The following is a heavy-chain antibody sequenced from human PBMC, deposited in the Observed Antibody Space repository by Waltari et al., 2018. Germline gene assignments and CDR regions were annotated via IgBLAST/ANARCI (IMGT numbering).Heavy chain of an antibody. J-gene: IGHJ6*02. CDR3: VRGDRRDV. Sequence: EVQLVESGGGLVKPGESLRVSCVRSGFPFSRYTLTWVRQAPGKGLEYVSSISGSSSLRYYAGSIRGRFIISRDNAENSVYLQMNSLRAEDSAVYYCVRGDRRDVWGQGTTVTVSS. CDR2: ISGSSSLR. V-gene: IGHV3-21*02. CDR1: GFPFSRYT.